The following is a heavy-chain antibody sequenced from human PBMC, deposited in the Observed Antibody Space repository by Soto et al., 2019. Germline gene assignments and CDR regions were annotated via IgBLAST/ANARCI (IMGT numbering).Heavy chain of an antibody. V-gene: IGHV1-18*01. D-gene: IGHD5-18*01. CDR2: INADYGNT. CDR1: GYTFYSHS. CDR3: ARCIQGDYYYGMDV. Sequence: QAQLVQSGAEVRKPGASVKVSCKASGYTFYSHSISWVRQAPGQGLEWMGRINADYGNTLYAQKFRGRVTMTTDTSTTTVYMELTNLRSDDTAVYYCARCIQGDYYYGMDVWGQGTTVTVSS. J-gene: IGHJ6*02.